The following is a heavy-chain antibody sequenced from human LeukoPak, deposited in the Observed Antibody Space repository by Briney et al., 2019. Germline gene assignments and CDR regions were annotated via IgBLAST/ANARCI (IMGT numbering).Heavy chain of an antibody. J-gene: IGHJ5*02. CDR2: ISGSGGST. D-gene: IGHD2-2*01. CDR3: AKDPQFVVVPAAHNNWFDP. CDR1: GFTFSSYA. V-gene: IGHV3-23*01. Sequence: GGSLRLSCAASGFTFSSYAMSWVRQAPGKGLEWVSAISGSGGSTYYADSVKGRFTISRDNSKNTLYLQMNSLGAEDTAVYYCAKDPQFVVVPAAHNNWFDPWGQGTLVTVSS.